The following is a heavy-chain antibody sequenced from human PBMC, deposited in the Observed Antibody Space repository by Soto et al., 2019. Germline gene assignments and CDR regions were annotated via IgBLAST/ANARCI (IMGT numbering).Heavy chain of an antibody. J-gene: IGHJ4*02. V-gene: IGHV1-46*01. CDR3: ARDLAAGDH. D-gene: IGHD6-13*01. CDR1: GDTFTHYY. CDR2: INPASGST. Sequence: QVQLVQSGAEVTKPGASVKLSCRTSGDTFTHYYIHWVRQAPGQGLEWLAIINPASGSTNYVQDFQGRVTLTMATSTATGYTGLSGLSAEDTAIFYCARDLAAGDHWGQGTLVTVSS.